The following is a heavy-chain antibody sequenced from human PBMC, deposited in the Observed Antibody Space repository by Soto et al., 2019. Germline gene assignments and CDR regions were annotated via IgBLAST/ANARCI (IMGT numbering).Heavy chain of an antibody. J-gene: IGHJ4*02. CDR3: ATQRDYGDYGAFDY. D-gene: IGHD4-17*01. V-gene: IGHV1-2*04. Sequence: QVQLVQSGAEVKKPGASVKVSCKASGYTFTGYYMHWVRQAPGQGLEWMGWINPNSGDTNYAQKFQGWVTMTRDTSISTAYMELSRLRSDDTAVYYCATQRDYGDYGAFDYWGQGTLVTVSS. CDR1: GYTFTGYY. CDR2: INPNSGDT.